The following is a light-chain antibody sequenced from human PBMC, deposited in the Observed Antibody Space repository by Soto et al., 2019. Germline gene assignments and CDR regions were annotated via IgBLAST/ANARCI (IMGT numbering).Light chain of an antibody. CDR3: QQRNNWPPFT. Sequence: EIVLTQSPATLSLSPGERASLSCRASQSVDNFLAWYQQRPGQAPRLLIYDASNRATGIPARFSGSGSGTDFTLTISSLEPEDFAVYYCQQRNNWPPFTFGGGTKVEIK. CDR1: QSVDNF. J-gene: IGKJ4*01. V-gene: IGKV3-11*01. CDR2: DAS.